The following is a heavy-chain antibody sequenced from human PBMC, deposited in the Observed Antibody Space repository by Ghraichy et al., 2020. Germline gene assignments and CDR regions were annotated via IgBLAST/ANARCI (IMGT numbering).Heavy chain of an antibody. Sequence: SQTLSLTCTVSGGSISSYYWSWIRQPAGKGLEWIGHIYTTGSTNYNPSLKSRVTMSVDTSKNQFSLKLSSVTAADTAGDYCARDERYYDSSGYSIWFDPWGQGTLVTVSS. V-gene: IGHV4-4*07. D-gene: IGHD3-22*01. CDR1: GGSISSYY. CDR3: ARDERYYDSSGYSIWFDP. J-gene: IGHJ5*02. CDR2: IYTTGST.